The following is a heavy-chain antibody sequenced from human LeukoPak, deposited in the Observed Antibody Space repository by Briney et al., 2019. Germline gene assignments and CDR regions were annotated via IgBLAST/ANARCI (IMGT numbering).Heavy chain of an antibody. V-gene: IGHV3-30*02. CDR2: IRYDGSNK. CDR1: GFTFSSYG. J-gene: IGHJ4*02. D-gene: IGHD5-24*01. Sequence: PGGSLRLSCAASGFTFSSYGMHWFRQAPGKGLEWVAFIRYDGSNKYYADSVKGRFTISRDNSKNTLYLQMNSLRAEGAAVYYCAKDLRRDGYNSVGSDYWGQGTLVTVSS. CDR3: AKDLRRDGYNSVGSDY.